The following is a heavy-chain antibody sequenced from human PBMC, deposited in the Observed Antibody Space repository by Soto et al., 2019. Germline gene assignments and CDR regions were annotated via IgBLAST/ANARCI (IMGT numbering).Heavy chain of an antibody. J-gene: IGHJ4*02. Sequence: QGQLVESGGGVVQPGRSLRLSCAASGFTFSRYGMHWVRLAPGKGLEWVAVISYDGRNKYYADSVKGRFTNSRDNSKNTLYVQMNSQRAEDTAVYYCAIDSGGSSDYWGQGTLVTVSS. V-gene: IGHV3-30*03. CDR2: ISYDGRNK. CDR3: AIDSGGSSDY. D-gene: IGHD1-26*01. CDR1: GFTFSRYG.